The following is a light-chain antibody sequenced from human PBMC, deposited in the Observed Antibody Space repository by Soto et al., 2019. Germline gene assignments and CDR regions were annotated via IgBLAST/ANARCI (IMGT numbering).Light chain of an antibody. CDR1: QSISTS. J-gene: IGKJ1*01. CDR2: AAS. CDR3: QQSYSTPKT. Sequence: DIQMTQSPSSLSASVGDRVTITCRASQSISTSLNWYQQKPGKAPKLLIYAASSLQSGVPSRFSGSGSGTDFTLTISSLQPEDFAIYHCQQSYSTPKTFGQGTKVDIK. V-gene: IGKV1-39*01.